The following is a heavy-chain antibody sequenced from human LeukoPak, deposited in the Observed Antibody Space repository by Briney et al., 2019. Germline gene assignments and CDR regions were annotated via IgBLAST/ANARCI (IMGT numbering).Heavy chain of an antibody. CDR2: INHSGST. V-gene: IGHV4-34*01. CDR1: GGSFSGYY. D-gene: IGHD2-15*01. CDR3: ARGFYGVVAAATPTTAWFDP. J-gene: IGHJ5*02. Sequence: SETLSLTCAVYGGSFSGYYWSWIRQPPGKGLEWIGEINHSGSTNYNPSLKSRVTISVDTSKNQFSLKLSSVTAADTAVYYCARGFYGVVAAATPTTAWFDPWGQGTLVTVSS.